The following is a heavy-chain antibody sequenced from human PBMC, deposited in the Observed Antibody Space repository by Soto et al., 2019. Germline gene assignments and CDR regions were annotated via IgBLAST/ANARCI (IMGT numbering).Heavy chain of an antibody. D-gene: IGHD3-3*01. CDR3: SRDFWSGYCTGPFDY. CDR1: GDSFSSTSYY. Sequence: PSETLSLTCTVSGDSFSSTSYYWGWIRQPPGKGLEWIGSIDYSGSTYYNPSLKSRVTISVDTSKNQFSLELSSVTAADTAVYYCSRDFWSGYCTGPFDYWGQGAQVTVSS. J-gene: IGHJ4*02. V-gene: IGHV4-39*02. CDR2: IDYSGST.